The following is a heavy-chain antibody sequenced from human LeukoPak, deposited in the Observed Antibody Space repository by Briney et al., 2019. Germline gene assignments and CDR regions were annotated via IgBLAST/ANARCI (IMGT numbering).Heavy chain of an antibody. CDR2: IYHSGTT. CDR1: GYSISSGYY. J-gene: IGHJ6*03. Sequence: SETLSLTCTVSGYSISSGYYWGWIRQPPGKGLEWIGNIYHSGTTYYNPSLKSRVTISVDTSKNQFSLKLSSMTAADTAVYYCARATTLRYYYYYMDVWGKGTTVTVYS. CDR3: ARATTLRYYYYYMDV. V-gene: IGHV4-38-2*02. D-gene: IGHD1-26*01.